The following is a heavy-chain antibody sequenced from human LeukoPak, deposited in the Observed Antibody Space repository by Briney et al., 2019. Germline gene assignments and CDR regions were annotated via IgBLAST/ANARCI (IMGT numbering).Heavy chain of an antibody. V-gene: IGHV1-69*01. D-gene: IGHD3-3*01. J-gene: IGHJ5*02. CDR3: ARGFLEWLLYRNWFDP. CDR1: GGTFSSYA. Sequence: GSSVKVSCKAPGGTFSSYAISWVRQAPGQGLEWMGGIIPIFGTANYAQKFQGRVTITADESTSTAYMELSSLRSEDTAVYYCARGFLEWLLYRNWFDPWGQGTLVTVSS. CDR2: IIPIFGTA.